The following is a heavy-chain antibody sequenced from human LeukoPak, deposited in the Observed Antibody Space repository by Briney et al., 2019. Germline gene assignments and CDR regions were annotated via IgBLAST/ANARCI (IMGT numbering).Heavy chain of an antibody. J-gene: IGHJ6*03. V-gene: IGHV4-4*07. CDR2: IYTSGST. Sequence: PSETLSLTCTVSGGSISSYYWSWIRQPAGKGLEWIGRIYTSGSTNYNPSLKSRVTMSVDTSKNQFSLKLSSVTAADTAVYYCAAARALLNYYYYYMDVWGKGTTVTVSS. CDR1: GGSISSYY. D-gene: IGHD6-6*01. CDR3: AAARALLNYYYYYMDV.